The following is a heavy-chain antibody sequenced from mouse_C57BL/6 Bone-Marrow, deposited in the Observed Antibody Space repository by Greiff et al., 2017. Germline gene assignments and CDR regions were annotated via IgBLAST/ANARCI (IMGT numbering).Heavy chain of an antibody. CDR2: ISSGGDYI. J-gene: IGHJ3*01. CDR1: GFTFSSYA. V-gene: IGHV5-9-1*02. Sequence: EVKLEESGEGLVKPGGSLKLSCAASGFTFSSYAMSWVRQTPEKRLEWVAYISSGGDYIYYADTVKGRFTISRDNARNTLYLQMSSLKSEDTAMYYCTRVPDSYDYDVAWFAYWGQGTLVTVSA. D-gene: IGHD2-4*01. CDR3: TRVPDSYDYDVAWFAY.